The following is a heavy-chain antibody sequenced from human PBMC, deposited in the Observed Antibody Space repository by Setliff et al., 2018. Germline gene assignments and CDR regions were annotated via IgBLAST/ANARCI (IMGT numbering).Heavy chain of an antibody. CDR1: GFTFSSYS. Sequence: PGGSLRLSCAASGFTFSSYSMNWVRQAPGKGLEWVSYISSSSSTIYYADSVKGRFTISRDNAKNSLYLQMNSLRAEDTAVDYCARDRGSGGYFLRYFDYWGQGTLVTVSS. V-gene: IGHV3-48*01. CDR3: ARDRGSGGYFLRYFDY. CDR2: ISSSSSTI. J-gene: IGHJ4*02. D-gene: IGHD1-26*01.